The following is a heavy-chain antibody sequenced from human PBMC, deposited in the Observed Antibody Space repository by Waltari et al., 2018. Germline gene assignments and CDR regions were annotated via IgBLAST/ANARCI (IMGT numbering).Heavy chain of an antibody. D-gene: IGHD6-19*01. CDR2: INAGNGYT. CDR1: GYTLTELS. J-gene: IGHJ4*02. Sequence: QVQLVQSGAEVKKPGASVKVSCKVSGYTLTELSMHWVRQAPGQRLEWMGWINAGNGYTKYSQKCQARVTITRDTSASTAYMELSSLRSEDTAVYYCARGGGGWYDYWGQGTLVTVSS. V-gene: IGHV1-3*01. CDR3: ARGGGGWYDY.